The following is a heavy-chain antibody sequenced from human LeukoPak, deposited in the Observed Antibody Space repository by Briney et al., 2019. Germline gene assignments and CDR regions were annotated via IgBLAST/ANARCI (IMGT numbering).Heavy chain of an antibody. CDR3: VRDDWMSHAS. J-gene: IGHJ5*02. D-gene: IGHD2-21*01. CDR2: ISGSGGST. CDR1: GFTFSSYA. V-gene: IGHV3-23*01. Sequence: GGSLRLSCAASGFTFSSYAMSWVRQAPGKGLEWVSAISGSGGSTYYADSVKGRFSISRDNAKNTLYLQMNSLRVEDTAVYYCVRDDWMSHASWGQGTLVTVPS.